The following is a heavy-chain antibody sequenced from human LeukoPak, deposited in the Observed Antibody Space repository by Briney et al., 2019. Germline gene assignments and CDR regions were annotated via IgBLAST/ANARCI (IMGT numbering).Heavy chain of an antibody. CDR2: IYYSGST. CDR3: ARAVAGTFY. D-gene: IGHD6-19*01. J-gene: IGHJ4*02. CDR1: GGSISSYY. Sequence: SETLPLTCTVSGGSISSYYWSWIRQPPGKGLEWIGYIYYSGSTNYNPSLKSRVTISVDTSKNQFSLKLSSVTAADTAVYYCARAVAGTFYWGQGTLVTVSS. V-gene: IGHV4-59*01.